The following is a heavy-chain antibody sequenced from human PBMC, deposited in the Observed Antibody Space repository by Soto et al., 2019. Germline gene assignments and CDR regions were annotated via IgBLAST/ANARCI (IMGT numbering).Heavy chain of an antibody. J-gene: IGHJ6*02. V-gene: IGHV4-34*01. Sequence: PETVSLTCAVYGGSFSGYYWSCIGQRPGKGLDWIGEINHSGSTNYNPSLKSRVTISVDTSKNQFSLKLSSVTAADTAVYYCARGVRIAAAGTDSLFYYYYGMDVSGQGTTVTVSS. CDR3: ARGVRIAAAGTDSLFYYYYGMDV. CDR1: GGSFSGYY. D-gene: IGHD6-13*01. CDR2: INHSGST.